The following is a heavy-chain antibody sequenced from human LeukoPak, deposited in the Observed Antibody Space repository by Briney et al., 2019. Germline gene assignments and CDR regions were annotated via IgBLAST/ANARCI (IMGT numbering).Heavy chain of an antibody. CDR3: AKDRGIAVAGGRWFDP. Sequence: GGSVRLSCAASGFTFSSYGMHWVRQAPGKGLEWVAVISYDGSNKYYADSVKGRFTISRDNSKNTLYLQMNSLRAEDTAVYYCAKDRGIAVAGGRWFDPWGQGTLLTVSS. CDR1: GFTFSSYG. CDR2: ISYDGSNK. V-gene: IGHV3-30*18. D-gene: IGHD6-19*01. J-gene: IGHJ5*02.